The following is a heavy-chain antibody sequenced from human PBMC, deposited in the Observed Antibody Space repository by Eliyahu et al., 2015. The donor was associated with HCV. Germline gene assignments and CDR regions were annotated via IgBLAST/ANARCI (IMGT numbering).Heavy chain of an antibody. V-gene: IGHV3-53*01. J-gene: IGHJ4*02. CDR2: IFADGTT. Sequence: EVQLVESGGGLIQPGGSLRLSCAASGFDVGINYLTWVRQGPGKGLEWVSTIFADGTTYYAGSVKGRFTISRDISKNTVFLQMNNLAIEDTAVYYCVGMAGDFWGQGTLATVSS. D-gene: IGHD6-19*01. CDR1: GFDVGINY. CDR3: VGMAGDF.